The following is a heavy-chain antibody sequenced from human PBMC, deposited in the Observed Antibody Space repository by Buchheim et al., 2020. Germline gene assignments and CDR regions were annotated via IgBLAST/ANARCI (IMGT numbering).Heavy chain of an antibody. Sequence: EVQLLESGGGLVQPGGSLRRSCAASGFTFSSYAMSWVRQAPGKGLEWVSAISGSGGSTYYADSVKGRFTISRDNSKTTLYLQMNSLRAEDTAVYYCAKVRDRVGATDYAFDYWGQGTL. D-gene: IGHD1-26*01. CDR3: AKVRDRVGATDYAFDY. CDR2: ISGSGGST. V-gene: IGHV3-23*01. J-gene: IGHJ4*02. CDR1: GFTFSSYA.